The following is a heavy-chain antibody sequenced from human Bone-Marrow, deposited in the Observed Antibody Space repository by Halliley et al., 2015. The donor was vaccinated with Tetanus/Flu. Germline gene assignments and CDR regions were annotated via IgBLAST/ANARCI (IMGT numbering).Heavy chain of an antibody. Sequence: QMQLVQSGAEVKKPGASVKVSCKASGYTFNTNGISWVRQAPRQGLEWMGWINTYTIDSKYAKKVQGRVAMTIDTATNTAYMELRSLRSDDTAVYYCVKDVRYYYDVSGNGPGDVWGQGTMVTVSS. D-gene: IGHD3-22*01. CDR3: VKDVRYYYDVSGNGPGDV. CDR1: GYTFNTNG. CDR2: INTYTIDS. V-gene: IGHV1-18*01. J-gene: IGHJ3*01.